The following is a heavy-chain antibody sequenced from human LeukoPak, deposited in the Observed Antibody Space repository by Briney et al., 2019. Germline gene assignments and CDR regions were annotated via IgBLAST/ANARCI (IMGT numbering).Heavy chain of an antibody. CDR1: GGSFSGYY. V-gene: IGHV4-34*01. CDR3: ARASYSYDINGWVPFDY. J-gene: IGHJ4*02. CDR2: INHSGST. D-gene: IGHD3-22*01. Sequence: SETLSLTCAVYGGSFSGYYWSWIRQPPGKGLEWIGEINHSGSTNYNPSLKSRVTISVDTSKNQFSLKLSSVTAADTAVYYCARASYSYDINGWVPFDYWGQGTLVTVSS.